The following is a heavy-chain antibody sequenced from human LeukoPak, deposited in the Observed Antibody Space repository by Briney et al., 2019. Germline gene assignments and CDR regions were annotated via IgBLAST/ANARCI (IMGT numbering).Heavy chain of an antibody. D-gene: IGHD6-13*01. V-gene: IGHV4-59*08. CDR3: ARLNIIGSSPVHHFDF. CDR1: GGSISGYY. J-gene: IGHJ4*01. Sequence: ETESLTCTVSGGSISGYYWSWIRQPPGKGLEYIAYIYYSGSTDYNPSLKSRGTLSVDTSKNQFSLKLRSVTAADTAVYYCARLNIIGSSPVHHFDFWGQGSLVTVSS. CDR2: IYYSGST.